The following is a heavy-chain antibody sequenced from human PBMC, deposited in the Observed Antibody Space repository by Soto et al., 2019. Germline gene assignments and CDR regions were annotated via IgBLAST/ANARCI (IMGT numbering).Heavy chain of an antibody. CDR3: AKGAYSSGWYLDY. J-gene: IGHJ4*02. V-gene: IGHV3-30*18. CDR2: ISYDGSNK. D-gene: IGHD6-19*01. Sequence: ESGGGVVQPGRSLRLSCAASGFTFSSYGMHWVRQAPGKGLEWVAVISYDGSNKYYADSVKGRFTISRDNSKNTLYLQMNSLRAEDTAVYYCAKGAYSSGWYLDYWGQGTLVTVSS. CDR1: GFTFSSYG.